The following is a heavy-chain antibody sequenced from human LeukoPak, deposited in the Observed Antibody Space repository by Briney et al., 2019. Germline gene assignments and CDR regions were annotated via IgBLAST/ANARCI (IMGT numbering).Heavy chain of an antibody. V-gene: IGHV3-23*01. CDR1: GFDFSKTL. J-gene: IGHJ4*02. D-gene: IGHD3-10*01. Sequence: GGSLRLSCAASGFDFSKTLMTWVRQAPGKGLEWVSAISGSGGSTYYADSVKGRFTISRDNSKNTLYLQMNSLRAEDTAVYYCAKDALSMAQGHFDYWGQGTLVTVSS. CDR2: ISGSGGST. CDR3: AKDALSMAQGHFDY.